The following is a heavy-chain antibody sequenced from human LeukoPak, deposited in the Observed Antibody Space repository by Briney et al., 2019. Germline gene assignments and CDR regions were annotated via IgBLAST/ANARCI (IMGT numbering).Heavy chain of an antibody. CDR3: AREVCSGGRPSVLLDT. V-gene: IGHV1-69*15. Sequence: SSHPHVHRPAPHLIRRLLPIFGTAHHAQKFQGRVTLTADESTSTAYMELSSLRSEDTAVYYCAREVCSGGRPSVLLDTWAHGTLVTVSS. D-gene: IGHD2-15*01. CDR2: LLPIFGTA. J-gene: IGHJ1*01.